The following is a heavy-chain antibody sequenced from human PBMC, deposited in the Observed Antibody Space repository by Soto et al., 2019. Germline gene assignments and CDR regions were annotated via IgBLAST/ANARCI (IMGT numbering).Heavy chain of an antibody. CDR2: ISYDGSNK. J-gene: IGHJ6*02. Sequence: GGPLRLSCAASVLPFSSYAMHWVRQAPGKGLEWVAVISYDGSNKYYADSVKGRFTISRDNSKNTLYLQMNSLRAEDTAVYYCAGYSSTVDYGDYRYYYYGMDVWGQGTTVTVSS. CDR3: AGYSSTVDYGDYRYYYYGMDV. V-gene: IGHV3-30-3*01. D-gene: IGHD4-17*01. CDR1: VLPFSSYA.